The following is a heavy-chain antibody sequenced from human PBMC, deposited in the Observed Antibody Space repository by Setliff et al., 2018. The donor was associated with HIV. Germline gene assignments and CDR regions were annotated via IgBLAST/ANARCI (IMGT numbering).Heavy chain of an antibody. CDR3: VTMTTVIHWYFDL. CDR1: GGSISSGDYY. J-gene: IGHJ2*01. CDR2: IYYSGST. D-gene: IGHD4-17*01. Sequence: PSATLSLTCTVSGGSISSGDYYWSWIRQPPGKGLEWIGYIYYSGSTYYNPSLKSRVTISVDTSKNQFSLKLSSVTAADTAVYYCVTMTTVIHWYFDLWGRGTLVTVSS. V-gene: IGHV4-30-4*08.